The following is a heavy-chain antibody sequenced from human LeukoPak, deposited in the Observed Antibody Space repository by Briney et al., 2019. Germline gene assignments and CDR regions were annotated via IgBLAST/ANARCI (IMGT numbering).Heavy chain of an antibody. CDR2: INDNGAGT. CDR3: ARGRPGLDY. V-gene: IGHV3-23*01. D-gene: IGHD6-6*01. J-gene: IGHJ4*02. CDR1: GFTFSSYA. Sequence: QPGGSLRLSCAASGFTFSSYAMSWVRQAPGKGLKWVSTINDNGAGTYYADSVKGRFTISRDNAKNTLYLQMNSLRAEDTAVYYCARGRPGLDYWGQGTLGTVSS.